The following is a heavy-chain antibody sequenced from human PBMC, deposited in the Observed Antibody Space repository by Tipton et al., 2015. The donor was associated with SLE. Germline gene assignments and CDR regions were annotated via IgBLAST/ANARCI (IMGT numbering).Heavy chain of an antibody. CDR1: GSSITAYY. CDR2: VYYSGTS. Sequence: TLSLTCTVSGSSITAYYWTWIRQPPGKGLEWIGYVYYSGTSRYNPSLKSRVSMSIDTSKSQFYLHLRSVTAADTAGYYCASRADWFDPWGQGTLITVSS. CDR3: ASRADWFDP. V-gene: IGHV4-59*01. J-gene: IGHJ5*02.